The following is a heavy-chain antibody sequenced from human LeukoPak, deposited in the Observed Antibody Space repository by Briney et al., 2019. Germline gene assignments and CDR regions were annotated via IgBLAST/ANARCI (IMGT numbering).Heavy chain of an antibody. D-gene: IGHD6-19*01. CDR2: ISYDGSNK. CDR3: AKVQQWHRDY. J-gene: IGHJ4*02. Sequence: GGSLRLSCAAPGFTFSSYGMHWVRQAPGKGLEWVAVISYDGSNKYYADSVKGRFTISRDNSKNTLYLQMNSLRAEDTAVYYCAKVQQWHRDYWGQGTLVTVSS. CDR1: GFTFSSYG. V-gene: IGHV3-30*18.